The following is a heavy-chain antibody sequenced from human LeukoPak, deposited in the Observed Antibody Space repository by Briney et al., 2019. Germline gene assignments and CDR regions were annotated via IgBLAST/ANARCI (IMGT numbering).Heavy chain of an antibody. D-gene: IGHD6-19*01. J-gene: IGHJ4*02. CDR1: GYGLPTSW. CDR2: IYPGDSDT. CDR3: ARHVVPYSSGLTGFDY. Sequence: GQSLKISCKGFGYGLPTSWITWLGQVPGKGLEWMGFIYPGDSDTRYSPSFQGQVTISADKSITTAYLQWSSLKASDTAMYYCARHVVPYSSGLTGFDYWGQGTLVTVSS. V-gene: IGHV5-51*01.